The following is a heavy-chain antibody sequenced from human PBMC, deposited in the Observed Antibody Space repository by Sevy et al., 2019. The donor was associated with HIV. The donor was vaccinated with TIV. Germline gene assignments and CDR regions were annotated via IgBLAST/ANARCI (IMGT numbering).Heavy chain of an antibody. D-gene: IGHD3-22*01. V-gene: IGHV3-15*01. J-gene: IGHJ4*02. CDR1: GFTFSNAW. CDR2: IKSKNDGETT. CDR3: ATAPGYYDSSPFDY. Sequence: GGSLRLSCAVSGFTFSNAWMNWVRQAPGTGLQWVGLIKSKNDGETTDYAAPVKGRLTISSEDSKNTVYLQMNSLKTEDTAVYYCATAPGYYDSSPFDYWGPGTLVTVSS.